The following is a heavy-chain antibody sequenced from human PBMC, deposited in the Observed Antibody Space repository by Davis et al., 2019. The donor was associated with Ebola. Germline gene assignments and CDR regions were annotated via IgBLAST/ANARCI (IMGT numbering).Heavy chain of an antibody. CDR1: GFTFSSYA. Sequence: GESLKISCAASGFTFSSYAMHWVRQAPGKGLEWVAVFSYDGSNEYYADSVKGRFTISRDNAKNSLFLQVNSLRAEDTALYYCARAGNYASPHHFDYWGQGSLVTVSS. V-gene: IGHV3-30-3*01. CDR3: ARAGNYASPHHFDY. CDR2: FSYDGSNE. D-gene: IGHD1-7*01. J-gene: IGHJ4*02.